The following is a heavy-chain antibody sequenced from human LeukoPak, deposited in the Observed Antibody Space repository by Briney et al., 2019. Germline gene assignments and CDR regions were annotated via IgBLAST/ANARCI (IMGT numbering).Heavy chain of an antibody. CDR1: GYTFTSYG. D-gene: IGHD5-24*01. J-gene: IGHJ4*02. Sequence: ASVKVSCKASGYTFTSYGISWVRQAPGQGLEWMGWISAYNGNTNYAQKLQGRVTMTTDTSTSSAYMELRSLRSEDTAVYYCARDLGGYNYGGFDYWGQGTLVTVSS. CDR2: ISAYNGNT. V-gene: IGHV1-18*01. CDR3: ARDLGGYNYGGFDY.